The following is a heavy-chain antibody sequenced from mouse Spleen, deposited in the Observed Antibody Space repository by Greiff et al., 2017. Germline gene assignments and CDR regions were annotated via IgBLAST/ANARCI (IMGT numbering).Heavy chain of an antibody. CDR1: GYTFTDYY. Sequence: EVQLQQSGPELVKPGASVKISCKASGYTFTDYYMNWVKQSHGKSLEWIGDINPNNGGTSYNQKFKGKATLTVDKSSSTAYMELRSLTSEDSAVYYCARWLRRRPYWYFDVWGAGTTVTVSS. D-gene: IGHD2-2*01. CDR3: ARWLRRRPYWYFDV. V-gene: IGHV1-26*01. CDR2: INPNNGGT. J-gene: IGHJ1*01.